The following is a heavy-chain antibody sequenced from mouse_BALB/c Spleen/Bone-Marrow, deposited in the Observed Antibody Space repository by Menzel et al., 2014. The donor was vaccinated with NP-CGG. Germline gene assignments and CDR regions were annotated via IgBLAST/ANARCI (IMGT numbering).Heavy chain of an antibody. Sequence: EVKLMESGGGLVQPGGSLRLSCTTSGFTFTDYYMSWVRQPPGKALEWLAFIRNKAYGYTTEYSASVRGRFTISRDNSQSTLYLQMNTLRAKDSATYYCARFPMDYWGQGTSVTVSS. CDR1: GFTFTDYY. CDR3: ARFPMDY. J-gene: IGHJ4*01. V-gene: IGHV7-3*02. CDR2: IRNKAYGYTT.